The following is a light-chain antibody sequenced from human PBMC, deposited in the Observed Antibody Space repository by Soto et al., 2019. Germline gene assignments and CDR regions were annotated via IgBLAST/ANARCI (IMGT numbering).Light chain of an antibody. CDR1: QSVSNN. CDR3: QQYNNWPRT. J-gene: IGKJ1*01. CDR2: VAS. V-gene: IGKV3-15*01. Sequence: EIVMTQSPATLSVSPGESATLSCRASQSVSNNLAWYQQKPGQAPRLLMYVASTRATGIPARFSGSGSGTEFTLTISSLQSEDFAVYYCQQYNNWPRTFGQGTQGGYQ.